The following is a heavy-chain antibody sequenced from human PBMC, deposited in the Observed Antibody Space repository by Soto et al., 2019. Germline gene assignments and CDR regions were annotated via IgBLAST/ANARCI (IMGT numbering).Heavy chain of an antibody. Sequence: QVQLVQSGAEVKKPGASVKVSCKASGYTFTSYGISWVRQAPGQGLEWMGRISAYNGNTNYAQKLQGRVTMTTDTSTSTAYMELRSLRSDDTAVYYCARVRPMIVVADFPDYWGQGTLVTVSS. CDR3: ARVRPMIVVADFPDY. CDR2: ISAYNGNT. V-gene: IGHV1-18*01. CDR1: GYTFTSYG. D-gene: IGHD3-22*01. J-gene: IGHJ4*02.